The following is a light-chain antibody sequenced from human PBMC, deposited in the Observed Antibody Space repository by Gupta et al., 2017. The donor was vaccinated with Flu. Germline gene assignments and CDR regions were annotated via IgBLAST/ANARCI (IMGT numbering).Light chain of an antibody. CDR2: DVT. CDR1: GSDIGSDKY. Sequence: STAISCTATGSDIGSDKYVSWYQQHPGKAHQLLIYDVTNRPAGVSTRFSGSKSGDTASLTISGRQAADEAEYYCSSCTSSYTVIFGGGTRLTVL. V-gene: IGLV2-14*03. J-gene: IGLJ2*01. CDR3: SSCTSSYTVI.